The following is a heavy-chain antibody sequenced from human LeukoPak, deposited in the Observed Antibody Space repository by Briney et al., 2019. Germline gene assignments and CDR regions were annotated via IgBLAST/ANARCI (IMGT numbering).Heavy chain of an antibody. J-gene: IGHJ4*02. CDR2: INPNSGGT. Sequence: ASVKVSCKASGYTFTGYYMHWVRQVPGQGLEWMGWINPNSGGTNYAQKFQGRVTMTRDTSISTAYMELSRLRSDDTAVYYCARGGVVVPAEYYFDYWGQGTLVTVSS. CDR3: ARGGVVVPAEYYFDY. D-gene: IGHD2-2*01. V-gene: IGHV1-2*02. CDR1: GYTFTGYY.